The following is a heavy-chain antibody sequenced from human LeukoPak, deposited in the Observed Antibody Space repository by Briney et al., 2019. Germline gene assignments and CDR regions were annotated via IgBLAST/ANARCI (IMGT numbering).Heavy chain of an antibody. J-gene: IGHJ6*02. CDR1: GYTFTGYY. Sequence: ASVKVSCKASGYTFTGYYMHWVRQAPGQGLEWMGWINPNSGGTNYAQKFQGRVTMTRDTSISTAYMELSRLGSDDTAVYYCARDGVECSSTSCYEDYYYGMDVWGQGTTVTVSS. V-gene: IGHV1-2*02. CDR3: ARDGVECSSTSCYEDYYYGMDV. CDR2: INPNSGGT. D-gene: IGHD2-2*01.